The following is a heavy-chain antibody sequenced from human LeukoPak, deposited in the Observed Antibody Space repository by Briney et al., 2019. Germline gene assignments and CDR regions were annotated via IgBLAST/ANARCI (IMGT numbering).Heavy chain of an antibody. V-gene: IGHV3-74*01. CDR1: GITFSNYY. Sequence: PVGALRLSCVTSGITFSNYYMHCVRQVPGEGLVWGSHIIQEGSVTSYADSVKGRFTISRDNAKNTVYLQLNNLRAEDTAVYYCATDDYRGLGYWGQGTLVTVSS. D-gene: IGHD3-16*01. J-gene: IGHJ4*02. CDR3: ATDDYRGLGY. CDR2: IIQEGSVT.